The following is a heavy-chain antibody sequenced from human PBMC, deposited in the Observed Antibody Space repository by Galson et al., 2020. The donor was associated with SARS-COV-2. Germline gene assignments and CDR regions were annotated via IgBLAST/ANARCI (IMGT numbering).Heavy chain of an antibody. Sequence: SKTLSLTCTVSGASIGSGTYSWSWIRQPAGKGLEWLGRIYTSGSTHYSPALKSRVTMSLDTSKDQFSLNLNSVTAADTAVYYCAGNTVDVGVSDMWYFDLWGRGTLVSVSA. D-gene: IGHD2-21*01. CDR3: AGNTVDVGVSDMWYFDL. CDR2: IYTSGST. V-gene: IGHV4-61*02. J-gene: IGHJ2*01. CDR1: GASIGSGTYS.